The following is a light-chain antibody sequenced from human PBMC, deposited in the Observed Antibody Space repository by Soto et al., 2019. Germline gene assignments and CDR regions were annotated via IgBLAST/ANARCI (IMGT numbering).Light chain of an antibody. J-gene: IGKJ5*01. CDR3: QQYNNWPLT. CDR1: QSVSSS. Sequence: TQSPFTLSLSPRERATLSCRASQSVSSSLAWYQQKPGRSPRLLIYGASTRAIGIPARFSGSGSGTEFTLTISSLQSEDFAVYYCQQYNNWPLTFGGGTRLEIK. CDR2: GAS. V-gene: IGKV3-15*01.